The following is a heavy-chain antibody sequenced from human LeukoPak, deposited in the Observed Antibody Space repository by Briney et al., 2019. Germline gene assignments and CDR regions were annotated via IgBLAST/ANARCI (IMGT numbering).Heavy chain of an antibody. CDR1: GYTFTSYG. V-gene: IGHV1-18*01. CDR2: ISAYNGNT. D-gene: IGHD3-10*01. J-gene: IGHJ4*02. Sequence: ASVKVSCKASGYTFTSYGISWVRQAPGQGHEWMGWISAYNGNTNYAQKLQGRVTMTTDTSTSTAYMELRSLRSDDTAVYYCALLWFRELFDRGDYWGQGTLVTVSS. CDR3: ALLWFRELFDRGDY.